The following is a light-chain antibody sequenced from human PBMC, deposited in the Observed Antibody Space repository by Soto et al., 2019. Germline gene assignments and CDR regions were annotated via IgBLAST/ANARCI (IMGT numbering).Light chain of an antibody. J-gene: IGKJ5*01. V-gene: IGKV4-1*01. CDR1: QTVLYSSNNKDY. Sequence: DIVMTQTPHSLAVSLSERVTINCKSSQTVLYSSNNKDYLAWYQQKPGQPPKVLIYWASTRESGVPDRFSGSGSGTEFTLTISSLQSEDFALYYCQQYNKWPLITFGQGTRLEIK. CDR3: QQYNKWPLIT. CDR2: WAS.